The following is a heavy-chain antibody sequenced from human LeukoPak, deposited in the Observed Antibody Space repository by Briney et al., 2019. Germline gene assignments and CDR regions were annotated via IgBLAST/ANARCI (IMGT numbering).Heavy chain of an antibody. CDR1: GGSISSYY. Sequence: SETLSLTCTVSGGSISSYYWSWIRQPPGKGLEWIGYIYYSGSTNYNPSLKSRVTISVDTSKNQFFLKLSSVTAADTAVYYCARVRAYSMAYYFDYWGQGTLVTVSS. CDR3: ARVRAYSMAYYFDY. CDR2: IYYSGST. D-gene: IGHD4-11*01. J-gene: IGHJ4*02. V-gene: IGHV4-59*01.